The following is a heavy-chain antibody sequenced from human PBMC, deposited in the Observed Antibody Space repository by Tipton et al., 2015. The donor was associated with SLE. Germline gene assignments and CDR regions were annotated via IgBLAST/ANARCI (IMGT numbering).Heavy chain of an antibody. CDR2: VFYNGGT. V-gene: IGHV4-59*01. J-gene: IGHJ4*02. CDR1: GGYISSYY. Sequence: TLSLTCTVSGGYISSYYWSWIRQSPGKGLECIGFVFYNGGTSYNPSLKRRVTMSVDTSKNQFSLKLSSVTAADTAVYYCARDQPPIDWGQGTLVTVSS. D-gene: IGHD1-26*01. CDR3: ARDQPPID.